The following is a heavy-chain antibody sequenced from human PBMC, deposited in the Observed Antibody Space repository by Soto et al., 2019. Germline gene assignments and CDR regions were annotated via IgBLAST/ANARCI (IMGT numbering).Heavy chain of an antibody. CDR2: IIPIFGTA. CDR3: AREFGAEAGKRSSFDP. CDR1: GGTFSSCA. Sequence: QVQLVQSGAEVKKPGSSVKVSCKASGGTFSSCAISWVRQAPGQGLEWMGGIIPIFGTANYAQKFQGRVTITADESTSTAYMELSSLRSEDTAVYYCAREFGAEAGKRSSFDPCGQGTLVTVSS. V-gene: IGHV1-69*01. J-gene: IGHJ5*02. D-gene: IGHD6-13*01.